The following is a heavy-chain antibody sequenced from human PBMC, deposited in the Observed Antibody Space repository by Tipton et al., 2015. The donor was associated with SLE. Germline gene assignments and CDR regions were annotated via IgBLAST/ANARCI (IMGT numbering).Heavy chain of an antibody. Sequence: GLVKPSETLSLTCTVSGGSINSDTSYWGWIRHPPGKGLEWIGSIHNSGRTYYNPSLKSRVNISFFTSKNEISLELTSVTAADTAVYYCVKVLEPGDYEGPGGSWGHGTLVTVSP. CDR2: IHNSGRT. CDR3: VKVLEPGDYEGPGGS. D-gene: IGHD4-17*01. V-gene: IGHV4-39*01. J-gene: IGHJ5*01. CDR1: GGSINSDTSY.